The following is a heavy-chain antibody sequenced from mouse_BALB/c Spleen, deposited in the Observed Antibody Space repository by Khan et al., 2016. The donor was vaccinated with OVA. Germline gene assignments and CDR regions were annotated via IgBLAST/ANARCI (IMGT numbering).Heavy chain of an antibody. D-gene: IGHD2-3*01. V-gene: IGHV2-9*02. CDR1: GFSLISYA. Sequence: QVQLKESGPGLVAPSQSLSITCTVSGFSLISYAVHWVRQPPGKGLEWLGVIWAGGSTNYNSALMSRMSISKDNSKSPVFLKMNSLQIDDTAMSYSARNFDASVEYFDVWGAGTTVTVSS. CDR2: IWAGGST. CDR3: ARNFDASVEYFDV. J-gene: IGHJ1*01.